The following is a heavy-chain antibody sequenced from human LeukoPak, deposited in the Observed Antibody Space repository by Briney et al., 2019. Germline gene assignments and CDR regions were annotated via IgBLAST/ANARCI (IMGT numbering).Heavy chain of an antibody. J-gene: IGHJ4*02. D-gene: IGHD3-10*01. CDR2: ISTGSSYT. CDR3: ARAYGQVYFDN. V-gene: IGHV3-11*06. CDR1: GFTFSSYE. Sequence: GSLRLSCAASGFTFSSYEMSWIRQAPGKGLEWVSYISTGSSYTNYADSVKGRFTISRDNAKNSLSLQMNSLRAEDTAIYYCARAYGQVYFDNWGQGTLVTVSS.